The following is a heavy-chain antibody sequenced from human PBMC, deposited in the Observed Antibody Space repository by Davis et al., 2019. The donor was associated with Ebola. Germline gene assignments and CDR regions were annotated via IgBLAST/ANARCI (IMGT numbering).Heavy chain of an antibody. D-gene: IGHD3-3*01. CDR3: TRELEWLYMRPDY. V-gene: IGHV3-49*03. Sequence: GESLKISCTASGFTFGDYAMSWFRQAPGKGLEWVGFIRSKAYGGTTEYAASVKGRFTISRDDSKSIAYLQMNSLKTEDTAVYYCTRELEWLYMRPDYWGQGTLVTVSS. CDR2: IRSKAYGGTT. J-gene: IGHJ4*02. CDR1: GFTFGDYA.